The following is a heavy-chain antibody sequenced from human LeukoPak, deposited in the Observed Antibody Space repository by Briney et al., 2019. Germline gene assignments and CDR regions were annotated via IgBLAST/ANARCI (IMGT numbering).Heavy chain of an antibody. D-gene: IGHD3-22*01. CDR2: IHTSGST. CDR1: GGSFSGYY. J-gene: IGHJ4*02. V-gene: IGHV4-4*07. CDR3: ARDAYYYDSSGYYRFDY. Sequence: SETLSLTCAVYGGSFSGYYWSWIRQPAGKGLEWIGRIHTSGSTNYNPSLKSRVTMSADTSKNQFSLKLSSVTAADTAVYYCARDAYYYDSSGYYRFDYWGQGTLVTVSS.